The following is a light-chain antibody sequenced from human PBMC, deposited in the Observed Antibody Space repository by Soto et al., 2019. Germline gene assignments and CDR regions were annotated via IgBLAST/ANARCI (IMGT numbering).Light chain of an antibody. CDR1: QSIRHY. CDR3: QHHNSYSQT. J-gene: IGKJ1*01. Sequence: DIQMTQSPPTLSASVGDRVTITCRASQSIRHYLAWYQQMPGKAPKLLIYGASTLQSRVPSRFRGSGSGTEFPLTISSLQPDDFGTYFCQHHNSYSQTFGQGTKVEIK. V-gene: IGKV1-5*01. CDR2: GAS.